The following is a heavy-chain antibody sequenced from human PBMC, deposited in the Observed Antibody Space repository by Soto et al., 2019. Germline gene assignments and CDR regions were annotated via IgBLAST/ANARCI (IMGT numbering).Heavy chain of an antibody. V-gene: IGHV5-51*01. CDR3: ARVGRGYCSSTSCRYYYYYGMDV. Sequence: PRQSLKISCKGSGYSFTSYWIGWVRQMPGKGLEWMGIIYPGDSDTRYSPSFQGQVTISADKSISTAYLQWSSLKASDTAMYYCARVGRGYCSSTSCRYYYYYGMDVWGQGTTVTVSS. CDR1: GYSFTSYW. CDR2: IYPGDSDT. D-gene: IGHD2-2*01. J-gene: IGHJ6*02.